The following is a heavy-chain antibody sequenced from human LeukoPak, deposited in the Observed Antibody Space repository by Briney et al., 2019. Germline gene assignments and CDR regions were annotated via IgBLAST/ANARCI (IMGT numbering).Heavy chain of an antibody. V-gene: IGHV4-61*08. CDR2: IYYSGST. D-gene: IGHD3-9*01. Sequence: SETLSLTCTVSGGSISSGGYYWNWIRQPPGKGLEWIAYIYYSGSTNYNPSLKSRVTISLDTSKNQFSLKLSSVTTADTAVYYCARMPDILTGLDSWGQGTLVTVSS. J-gene: IGHJ4*02. CDR3: ARMPDILTGLDS. CDR1: GGSISSGGYY.